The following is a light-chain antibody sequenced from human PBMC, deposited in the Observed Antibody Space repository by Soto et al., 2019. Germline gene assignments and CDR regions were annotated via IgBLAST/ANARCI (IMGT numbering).Light chain of an antibody. CDR1: QSVSSN. Sequence: EIVMTQSPATLSVSPGERATLSCRASQSVSSNLAWYQQKPGQAPRLLIYGASTRATGIPARFSGSGSGTEFTLTISSLQSEFFAVYYCQQYKNWPPTTLGQETGLEIK. CDR3: QQYKNWPPTT. V-gene: IGKV3-15*01. CDR2: GAS. J-gene: IGKJ5*01.